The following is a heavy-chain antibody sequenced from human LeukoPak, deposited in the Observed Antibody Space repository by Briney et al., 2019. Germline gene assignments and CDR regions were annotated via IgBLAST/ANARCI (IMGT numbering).Heavy chain of an antibody. CDR3: AKHSVVTLRYFDY. CDR1: GFTFSSYG. Sequence: QPGGSLRLSCAASGFTFSSYGMSWVRQAPGKGLEWVSGISVSGGSTYYADSVEGRFTISRDNSKNTLHLQMNSLRAEDTAVYYCAKHSVVTLRYFDYWGQGTLVTVSS. CDR2: ISVSGGST. V-gene: IGHV3-23*01. D-gene: IGHD4-23*01. J-gene: IGHJ4*02.